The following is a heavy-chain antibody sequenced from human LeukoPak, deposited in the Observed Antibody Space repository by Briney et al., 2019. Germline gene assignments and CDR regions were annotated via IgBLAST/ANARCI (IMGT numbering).Heavy chain of an antibody. CDR3: ARGYCSGGSCYSYYYYNYMDV. CDR1: GGSISDYY. CDR2: IYYSGNT. J-gene: IGHJ6*03. V-gene: IGHV4-59*12. D-gene: IGHD2-15*01. Sequence: PSETLSLTCTVSGGSISDYYWTWIRRPPGKGLEWIGHIYYSGNTIYNPSLKSRVTISVDTSKNQFSLKLSSVTAADTAVYYCARGYCSGGSCYSYYYYNYMDVWGKGTTVTVSS.